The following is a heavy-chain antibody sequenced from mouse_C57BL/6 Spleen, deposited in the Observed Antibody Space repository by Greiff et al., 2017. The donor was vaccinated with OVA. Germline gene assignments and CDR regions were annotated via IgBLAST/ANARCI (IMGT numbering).Heavy chain of an antibody. V-gene: IGHV1-55*01. CDR3: ARGLTTGYYFDY. CDR1: GYTFTSYW. D-gene: IGHD2-12*01. J-gene: IGHJ2*01. CDR2: IYPGSGST. Sequence: QVQLQQPGAELVKPGASVKMSCKASGYTFTSYWITWVKQRPGQGLEWIGDIYPGSGSTNYNEKFKSKATLTVATSSRTAYMQLSSLTSEYSAVYYCARGLTTGYYFDYWGQGTTLTVSS.